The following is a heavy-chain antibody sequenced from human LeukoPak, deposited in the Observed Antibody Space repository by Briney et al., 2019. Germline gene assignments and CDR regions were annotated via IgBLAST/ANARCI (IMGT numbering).Heavy chain of an antibody. Sequence: GGSLRLSCAASGFTFYSYAMNWVRQAPGKGLEWVSSISSSSSYIYYADSVKGRFTISRDNAKNSLYLQMNSLRAEDTAVYYCARGYDSSGYDAFDIWGQGTMVTVSS. J-gene: IGHJ3*02. CDR1: GFTFYSYA. CDR3: ARGYDSSGYDAFDI. D-gene: IGHD3-22*01. CDR2: ISSSSSYI. V-gene: IGHV3-21*01.